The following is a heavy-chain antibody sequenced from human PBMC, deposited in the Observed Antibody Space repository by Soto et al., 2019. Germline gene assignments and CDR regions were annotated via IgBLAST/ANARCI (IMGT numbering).Heavy chain of an antibody. CDR2: IYYSGST. D-gene: IGHD5-12*01. J-gene: IGHJ5*02. Sequence: QVQLQESGPGLVKPSQTLSLTCTVSGGSISSGDYYWSWIRQPPGKSLEWIGYIYYSGSTYYNPSTQSRVTISVDTSKNQFSLKLSSVTAADTAVYYCAIQHGYSGLSRFDPWGQGTLVTVSS. CDR1: GGSISSGDYY. CDR3: AIQHGYSGLSRFDP. V-gene: IGHV4-30-4*01.